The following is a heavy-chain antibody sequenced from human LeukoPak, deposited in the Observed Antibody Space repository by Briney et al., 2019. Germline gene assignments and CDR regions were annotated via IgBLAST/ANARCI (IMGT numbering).Heavy chain of an antibody. J-gene: IGHJ5*02. V-gene: IGHV1-69*13. CDR1: GYTFTGHY. Sequence: SVKVSCKAAGYTFTGHYLHWVRQAPGQGLEWMGGIIPIFGTANYAQKFQGRVTITADESTSTAYMELSSLRSEDTAVYYCARQRREMVRGVFDWFDPWGQGTLVTVSS. CDR2: IIPIFGTA. D-gene: IGHD3-10*01. CDR3: ARQRREMVRGVFDWFDP.